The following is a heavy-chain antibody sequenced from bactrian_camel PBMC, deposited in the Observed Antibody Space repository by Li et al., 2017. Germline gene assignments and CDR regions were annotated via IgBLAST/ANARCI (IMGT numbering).Heavy chain of an antibody. V-gene: IGHV3S40*01. Sequence: EVQLVESGGGLVQPGGSLRLSCAASGFTFSSDGMSWVRQASGKGLEWVSSINSGGSSTYYGDSVKRRFTISRDSAKNTLYLQMNSLKPEDSAMYYCAAGSDSGGYSYTRCYGELFGYWGPGTQVTVS. CDR3: AAGSDSGGYSYTRCYGELFGY. J-gene: IGHJ6*01. D-gene: IGHD2*01. CDR1: GFTFSSDG. CDR2: INSGGSST.